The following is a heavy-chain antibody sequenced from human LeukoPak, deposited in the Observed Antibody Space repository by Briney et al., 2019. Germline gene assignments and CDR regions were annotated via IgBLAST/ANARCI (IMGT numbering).Heavy chain of an antibody. J-gene: IGHJ3*02. CDR2: IYYSGST. V-gene: IGHV4-30-4*01. CDR1: GGSISSGDYY. D-gene: IGHD5-24*01. Sequence: SETLSLTCTVSGGSISSGDYYWSWIRQPPGKSLEWIGYIYYSGSTYYNPSLKSRVTISVDTSKNQFSLKLSSVTAADTAVYYCARGDPWRLPNDIWGQGTMVTVSS. CDR3: ARGDPWRLPNDI.